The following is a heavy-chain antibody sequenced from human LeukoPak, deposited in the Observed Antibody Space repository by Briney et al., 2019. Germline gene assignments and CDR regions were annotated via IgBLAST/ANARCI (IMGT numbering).Heavy chain of an antibody. CDR3: ARDGPSCSSTSCYFDAFDV. CDR1: GFTFSSYG. J-gene: IGHJ3*01. Sequence: GRSLRLSCTASGFTFSSYGLHWVRQAPGKRLGWVAIIWYDGSTKYYADSVKGRFTISRDDSKNTLFLQMNSLRAEDTAVYYCARDGPSCSSTSCYFDAFDVWGQGTMVTVSS. D-gene: IGHD2-2*01. V-gene: IGHV3-33*01. CDR2: IWYDGSTK.